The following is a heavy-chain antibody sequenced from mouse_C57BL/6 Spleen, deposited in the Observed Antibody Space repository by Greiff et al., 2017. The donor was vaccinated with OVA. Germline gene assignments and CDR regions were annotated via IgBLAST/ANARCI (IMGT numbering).Heavy chain of an antibody. CDR1: GFTFSSYT. Sequence: EVKLVESGGGLVKPGGSLKLSCAASGFTFSSYTMSWVRQTPEKRLEWVATISGGGGNTYYPDSVKGRFTISRDNAKNTLYLQMSSLRSEDTALYYCARPLIYYDYSWFAYWGQGTLVTVSA. CDR3: ARPLIYYDYSWFAY. J-gene: IGHJ3*01. CDR2: ISGGGGNT. D-gene: IGHD2-4*01. V-gene: IGHV5-9*01.